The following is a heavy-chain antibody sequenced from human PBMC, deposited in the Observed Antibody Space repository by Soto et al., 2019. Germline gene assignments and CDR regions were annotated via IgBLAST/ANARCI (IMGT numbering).Heavy chain of an antibody. Sequence: ASVKVSCKASGYTFTGYYMHWVRQAPGQGLEWMGWINPNSGGTNYAQKFQGWVTMTRDTSISTAYMELSRLRSDDTAVYYCARGLVVGATVHWFDPWGQGTLVTVSS. V-gene: IGHV1-2*04. J-gene: IGHJ5*02. CDR1: GYTFTGYY. D-gene: IGHD1-26*01. CDR2: INPNSGGT. CDR3: ARGLVVGATVHWFDP.